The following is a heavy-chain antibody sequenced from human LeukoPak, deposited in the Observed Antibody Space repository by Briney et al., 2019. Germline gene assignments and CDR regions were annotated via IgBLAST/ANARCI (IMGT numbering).Heavy chain of an antibody. CDR1: GFTFSSYS. CDR3: AKDSLRTVPAASFDN. D-gene: IGHD2-2*01. CDR2: ISGSGGST. J-gene: IGHJ4*02. Sequence: PGGSLRLSCAASGFTFSSYSMNWVRQAPGKGLEWVSIISGSGGSTYYADSVKGRFTISRDNSKNTLYLQMSSLRVEDTAVYYCAKDSLRTVPAASFDNWGQGTLVTVSS. V-gene: IGHV3-23*01.